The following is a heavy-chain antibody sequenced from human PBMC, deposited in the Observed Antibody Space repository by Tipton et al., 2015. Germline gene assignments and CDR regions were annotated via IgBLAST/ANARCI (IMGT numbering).Heavy chain of an antibody. CDR2: FFHSGNT. D-gene: IGHD4-17*01. V-gene: IGHV4-39*07. CDR1: GGSVSSGTYY. CDR3: ARSRYTVTPDS. J-gene: IGHJ4*02. Sequence: GLVKPSETLSLTCTVSGGSVSSGTYYWSWIRQPPGKGLEWIGSFFHSGNTFHNPSLRSRVIISVDTSKNQFSLTVTSVTAADTAVYYCARSRYTVTPDSWGQGTLVTVSS.